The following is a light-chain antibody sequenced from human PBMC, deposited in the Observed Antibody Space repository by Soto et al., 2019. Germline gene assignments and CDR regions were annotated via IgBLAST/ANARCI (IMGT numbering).Light chain of an antibody. Sequence: QSVLTQPPSASGSPGQSVTMSCTGTSSDVGGYNYVSWYQQHPGKAPKLMIYEVSKRPSGVPDRFSGSKSGNTASLTVSGLQAEDEADYYCSSYAGSNNPYVFGTGTKVTVL. CDR3: SSYAGSNNPYV. V-gene: IGLV2-8*01. CDR1: SSDVGGYNY. J-gene: IGLJ1*01. CDR2: EVS.